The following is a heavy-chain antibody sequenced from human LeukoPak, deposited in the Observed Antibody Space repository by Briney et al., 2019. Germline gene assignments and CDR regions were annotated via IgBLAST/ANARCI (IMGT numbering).Heavy chain of an antibody. Sequence: GGSLRLSXAASGFTFDDYAMHWVRQAPGKGVEWVSLISGDGGSTYYADSVKGRFTISRDNSKNSLYLQMNSLRTEDTALYYCAKDIRAGSRDGYTLFDYWGQGTLVTVSS. J-gene: IGHJ4*02. CDR2: ISGDGGST. CDR3: AKDIRAGSRDGYTLFDY. D-gene: IGHD5-24*01. CDR1: GFTFDDYA. V-gene: IGHV3-43*02.